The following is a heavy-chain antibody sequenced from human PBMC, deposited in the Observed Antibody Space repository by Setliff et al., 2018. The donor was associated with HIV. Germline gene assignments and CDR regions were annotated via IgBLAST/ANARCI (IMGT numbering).Heavy chain of an antibody. CDR3: ARQLTTLDYFDY. V-gene: IGHV4-38-2*01. Sequence: SETLSLTCAVSSYFISSGYYWGWIRQPPGKGLEWIGSLSHVGGTYYNPSLKSRVTISIDTSMNQFSLRLTSVTAADTAVYYCARQLTTLDYFDYWGQGTLVTVSS. CDR1: SYFISSGYY. CDR2: LSHVGGT. D-gene: IGHD4-17*01. J-gene: IGHJ4*02.